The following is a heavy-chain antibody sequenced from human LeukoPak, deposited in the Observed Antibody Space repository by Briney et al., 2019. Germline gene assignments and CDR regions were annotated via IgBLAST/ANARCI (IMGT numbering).Heavy chain of an antibody. J-gene: IGHJ4*02. CDR1: GFTFISYS. D-gene: IGHD3-22*01. CDR2: ISSNGDTT. Sequence: GGSLRLSCAASGFTFISYSIHWVRQAPGKGLEFVSAISSNGDTTYYANSVKGRFTISRDNSKNTLYLQMGSLRAEDMAVYYCARDLGDSSGSYYFDYWGQGTLVTVSS. CDR3: ARDLGDSSGSYYFDY. V-gene: IGHV3-64*01.